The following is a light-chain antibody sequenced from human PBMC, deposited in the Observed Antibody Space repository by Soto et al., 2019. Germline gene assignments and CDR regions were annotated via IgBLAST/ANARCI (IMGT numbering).Light chain of an antibody. J-gene: IGKJ1*01. Sequence: IVGTQSPLSLPVIPGEPASISCRSSQSLLHSDGHNYVGWYLQKPGQSPQLLIYLGSNRTTGVHDRFSGSGAGTDFTLKNSSVEAWDVGVYYCMQQRQSPWTFGRGTKVEIK. CDR2: LGS. CDR3: MQQRQSPWT. CDR1: QSLLHSDGHNY. V-gene: IGKV2-28*01.